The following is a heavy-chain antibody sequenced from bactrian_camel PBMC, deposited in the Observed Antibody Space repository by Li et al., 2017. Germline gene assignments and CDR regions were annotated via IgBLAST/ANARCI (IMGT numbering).Heavy chain of an antibody. D-gene: IGHD2*01. J-gene: IGHJ6*01. CDR3: VSFDCSRGACVGRFGS. CDR2: IDGDGRNT. CDR1: GFQYV. Sequence: HVQLLESGGGSVQPGGSLRLSCTASGFQYVNWVRQAPGKGLEWLSAIDGDGRNTYYADSVKGQFVTSRDNAKNTVYLQMNSLKSADTALYYCVSFDCSRGACVGRFGSWGQGTQVTVS. V-gene: IGHV3S6*01.